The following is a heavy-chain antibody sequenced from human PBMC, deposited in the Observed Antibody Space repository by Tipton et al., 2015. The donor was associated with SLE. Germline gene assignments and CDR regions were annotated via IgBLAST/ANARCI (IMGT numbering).Heavy chain of an antibody. CDR3: ARQGYDSSGYYFDY. J-gene: IGHJ4*02. Sequence: GSLRLSCAASGFTFSSYSMNWVRQAPGKGLEWVSSISSSSNYIYYADSVKGRFTISRDNAKNSLYPQMNSLRAEDTAVYYCARQGYDSSGYYFDYWGQGTLVTVSS. D-gene: IGHD3-22*01. V-gene: IGHV3-21*01. CDR1: GFTFSSYS. CDR2: ISSSSNYI.